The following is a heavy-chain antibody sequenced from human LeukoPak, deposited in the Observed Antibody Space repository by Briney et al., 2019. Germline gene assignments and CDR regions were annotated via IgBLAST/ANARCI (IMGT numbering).Heavy chain of an antibody. J-gene: IGHJ4*02. D-gene: IGHD3-16*02. CDR1: GGTFSSYT. CDR3: ARAWGSYRYNFDY. Sequence: ASVKVSCKASGGTFSSYTISWVRQAPGQGLEWMGGIIPIFGTANYAQKFQGRVTITTDESTSTAYMELSSLRSEDTAVYYCARAWGSYRYNFDYWGQGTLVTVSS. CDR2: IIPIFGTA. V-gene: IGHV1-69*05.